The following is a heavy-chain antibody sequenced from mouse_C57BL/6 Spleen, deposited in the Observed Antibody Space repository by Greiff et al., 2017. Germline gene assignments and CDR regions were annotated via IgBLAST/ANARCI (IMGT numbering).Heavy chain of an antibody. J-gene: IGHJ4*01. CDR2: IYPGGGYT. D-gene: IGHD2-4*01. Sequence: QVQLQQSGAELVRPGTSVKMSCKASGYTFTNYWIGWAKQRPGYGLEWIGDIYPGGGYTNYNEKFKGKATLTADKSSSTAYMQFSSLTSEDSAIYYCARSADYDEGYAMDYWGQGTSVTVSS. CDR3: ARSADYDEGYAMDY. CDR1: GYTFTNYW. V-gene: IGHV1-63*01.